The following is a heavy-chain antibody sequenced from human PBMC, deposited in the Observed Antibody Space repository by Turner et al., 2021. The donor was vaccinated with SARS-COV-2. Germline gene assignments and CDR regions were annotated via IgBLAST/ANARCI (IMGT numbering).Heavy chain of an antibody. V-gene: IGHV4-31*03. D-gene: IGHD6-13*01. CDR2: IYNSGNT. CDR1: VGSISSGGYY. CDR3: ARSSTSSNRFDY. J-gene: IGHJ4*02. Sequence: QVQLQESGPGLLKPSQTLSLTCTVSVGSISSGGYYWSWIRQHPGKGLEWIGYIYNSGNTYYTPSLKSRVTISVDSSKNQFSLKLSSVTAADTAVYFCARSSTSSNRFDYWGQGTLGTVSS.